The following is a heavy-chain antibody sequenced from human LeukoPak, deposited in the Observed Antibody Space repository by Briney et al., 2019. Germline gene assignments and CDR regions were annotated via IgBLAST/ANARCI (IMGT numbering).Heavy chain of an antibody. CDR2: TYYRSQQWHS. D-gene: IGHD6-6*01. Sequence: SQTLSLTCAISGDSVSSNGASWNWIRQSPSRGLEWLGRTYYRSQQWHSDYAPSVKGRITLNPDTSKNQFSLQLNSVTPEDTAVYYCARGRKQLAHNYGLDVWGQGTPVTVSS. CDR3: ARGRKQLAHNYGLDV. J-gene: IGHJ6*02. CDR1: GDSVSSNGAS. V-gene: IGHV6-1*01.